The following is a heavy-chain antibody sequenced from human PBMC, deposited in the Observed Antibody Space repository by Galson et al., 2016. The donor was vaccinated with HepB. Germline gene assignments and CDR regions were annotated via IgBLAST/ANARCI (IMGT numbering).Heavy chain of an antibody. CDR1: GFAFSAYS. D-gene: IGHD3-3*01. CDR3: ARDHRTHYDYWTGNARWFDP. V-gene: IGHV3-33*08. J-gene: IGHJ5*02. CDR2: VWHDGSKT. Sequence: SLRLSCAASGFAFSAYSMNWVRQAPGKGPEWVAAVWHDGSKTYYGDSVKGLFTVSRDNSKNTLYLQINSLRVEDTALYYCARDHRTHYDYWTGNARWFDPWGQGTQVTVSS.